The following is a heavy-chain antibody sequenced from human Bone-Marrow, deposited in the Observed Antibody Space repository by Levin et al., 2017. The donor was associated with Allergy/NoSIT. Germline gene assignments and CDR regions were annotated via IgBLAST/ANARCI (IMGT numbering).Heavy chain of an antibody. Sequence: HPGGSLRLSCAASGITVGNNYMSWVRQTPGKRLEWVAVIYSVGSTYYADSVKGRFTISRDSVKNTVYLQMNNLRGEDTAVYYCARDANGIYWGQGTLVTVSS. D-gene: IGHD1-1*01. CDR2: IYSVGST. V-gene: IGHV3-66*01. J-gene: IGHJ4*02. CDR3: ARDANGIY. CDR1: GITVGNNY.